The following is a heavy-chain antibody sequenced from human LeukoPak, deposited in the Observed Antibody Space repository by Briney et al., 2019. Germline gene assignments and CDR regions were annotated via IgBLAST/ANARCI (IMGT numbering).Heavy chain of an antibody. CDR1: GFTFSSYA. Sequence: PGGSLRLSCAASGFTFSSYAMSWVRQAPGKGLEWVSAISGSGGSTYYADSVKGRFTISRDNSKNTLYLQMNSLRAEDTAVYYCAKDLGDYYDSSGYPYWGQGTLVTVSS. CDR3: AKDLGDYYDSSGYPY. D-gene: IGHD3-22*01. CDR2: ISGSGGST. J-gene: IGHJ4*02. V-gene: IGHV3-23*01.